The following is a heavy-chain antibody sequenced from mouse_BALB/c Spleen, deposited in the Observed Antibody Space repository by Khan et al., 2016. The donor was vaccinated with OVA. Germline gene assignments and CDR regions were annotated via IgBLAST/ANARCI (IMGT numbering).Heavy chain of an antibody. CDR1: GFTISSYG. V-gene: IGHV5-6-3*01. Sequence: EVELVESGGGIVQPGGSLKRSCAASGFTISSYGMAWVRQTPDKRLERVGTIDSNGGSTDYTDSVKRRFTISGDNAKNALYLQMRSLKSEDKAMDYSARSAIWGQGTTLTVSS. CDR3: ARSAI. D-gene: IGHD2-12*01. CDR2: IDSNGGST. J-gene: IGHJ2*01.